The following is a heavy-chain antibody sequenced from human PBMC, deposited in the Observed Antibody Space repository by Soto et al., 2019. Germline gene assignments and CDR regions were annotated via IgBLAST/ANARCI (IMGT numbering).Heavy chain of an antibody. D-gene: IGHD2-15*01. V-gene: IGHV3-23*01. CDR3: AKVSGSGGSLYYYYGMDV. CDR1: GFTFSSYA. J-gene: IGHJ6*02. Sequence: GGSLRLSCAASGFTFSSYAMSWVRQAPGKGLEWVSAISGSGGSTYYADSVKGRFTISRDNSKNTLYLQMNSLRAEDTAVYYCAKVSGSGGSLYYYYGMDVWGQGTTVTVSS. CDR2: ISGSGGST.